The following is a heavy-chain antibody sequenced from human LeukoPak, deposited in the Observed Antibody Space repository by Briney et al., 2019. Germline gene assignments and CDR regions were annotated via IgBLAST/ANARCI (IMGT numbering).Heavy chain of an antibody. CDR3: ARALSWVFDY. J-gene: IGHJ4*02. Sequence: GGSLRLSCAASGFTVSSNYMSWVRQAPGKGLEWVSVIYSGGSTYYADSVKGRFTISRDNSKNALYLQMNSLRAEDTAVYYCARALSWVFDYWGQGTLVTVSS. CDR1: GFTVSSNY. V-gene: IGHV3-53*01. CDR2: IYSGGST. D-gene: IGHD7-27*01.